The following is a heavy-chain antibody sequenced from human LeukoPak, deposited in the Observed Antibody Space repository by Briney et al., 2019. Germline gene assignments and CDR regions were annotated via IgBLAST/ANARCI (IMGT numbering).Heavy chain of an antibody. CDR2: TRYDGGDK. CDR1: GFTFKNYD. D-gene: IGHD5-24*01. CDR3: AKNRGGVIYADAFEI. J-gene: IGHJ3*02. V-gene: IGHV3-30*02. Sequence: GGSLRLSRAASGFTFKNYDMHWVRQTPGKGLEWVAFTRYDGGDKYYLDSVKGRFTIFRDNSRNTLYLQMNRVTNEDTAVYYCAKNRGGVIYADAFEIWGQGTMVRVYS.